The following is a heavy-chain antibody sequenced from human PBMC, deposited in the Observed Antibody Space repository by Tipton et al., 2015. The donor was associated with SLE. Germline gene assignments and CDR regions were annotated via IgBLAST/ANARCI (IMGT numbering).Heavy chain of an antibody. CDR3: ARELQGYHYYYYMDV. V-gene: IGHV4-39*07. CDR2: IYYSGST. CDR1: GGSISSSSYY. J-gene: IGHJ6*03. Sequence: TLSLTCTVSGGSISSSSYYWGWIRQPPGKGLEWIGYIYYSGSTYYNPSLKSRLSISIDTSKNQFSLKLSSLTTADTAVYYCARELQGYHYYYYMDVWGKGTTVTVSS.